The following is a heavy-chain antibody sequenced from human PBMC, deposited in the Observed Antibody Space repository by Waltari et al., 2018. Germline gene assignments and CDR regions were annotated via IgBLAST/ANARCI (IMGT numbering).Heavy chain of an antibody. V-gene: IGHV4-39*01. D-gene: IGHD2-2*01. J-gene: IGHJ3*02. CDR2: IYYSGST. CDR1: GGSISSSSYY. Sequence: QLQLQESGPGLVKPSETLSLTCTVSGGSISSSSYYWGWIRQPPGKGLEWIGSIYYSGSTYHNPSLKSRVTISVDTSKNQFSLKLSSVTAADTAVYYCASQNIVVVPALLVGAFDIWGQGTMVTVSS. CDR3: ASQNIVVVPALLVGAFDI.